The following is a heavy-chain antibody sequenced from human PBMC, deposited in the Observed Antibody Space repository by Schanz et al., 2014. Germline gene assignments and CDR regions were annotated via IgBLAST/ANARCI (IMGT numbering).Heavy chain of an antibody. CDR1: GYSFTYYA. V-gene: IGHV1-18*01. CDR3: ARDRVSFVRGPLGVD. D-gene: IGHD3-10*01. CDR2: ISGYNGDT. J-gene: IGHJ4*02. Sequence: QVQLVQSGVEVKRPGASVRVSCKASGYSFTYYAIHWVRQAPGQGLEWMGWISGYNGDTNYAPKFQDRVTMTTDTSTGITSLAQRNLKSDDTAVYYCARDRVSFVRGPLGVDWGQGTQVIVSS.